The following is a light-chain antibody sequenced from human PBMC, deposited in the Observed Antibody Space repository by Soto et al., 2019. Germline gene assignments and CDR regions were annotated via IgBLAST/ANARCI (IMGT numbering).Light chain of an antibody. CDR3: QSYDNSLNHVV. CDR1: NSNIGSFYD. J-gene: IGLJ2*01. Sequence: QSVLTQPPSVSGAPGQRVTIPCTGSNSNIGSFYDVHWYQQLPGTVPKLLIYGDNNRPSGVPDRFSGSKSGTAASLAITGLQAEDEAAYYCQSYDNSLNHVVFGGGTKVTVL. V-gene: IGLV1-40*01. CDR2: GDN.